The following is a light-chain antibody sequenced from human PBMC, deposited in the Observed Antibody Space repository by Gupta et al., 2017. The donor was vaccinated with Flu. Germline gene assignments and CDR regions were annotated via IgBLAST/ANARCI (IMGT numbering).Light chain of an antibody. CDR3: SSYTSTNNFYV. CDR1: SSDVGRSNY. V-gene: IGLV2-14*01. Sequence: QSALTQPASVSGSPGQSITISCTGTSSDVGRSNYVSWYQQHPGRAPKLIIYDVSNRPSGVSSRFSGSKSGNTASLTISGLEAEDETDYYCSSYTSTNNFYVFGTGTKVTVL. J-gene: IGLJ1*01. CDR2: DVS.